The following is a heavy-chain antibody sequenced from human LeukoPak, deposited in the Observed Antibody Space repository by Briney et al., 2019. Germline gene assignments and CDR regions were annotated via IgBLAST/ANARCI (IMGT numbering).Heavy chain of an antibody. V-gene: IGHV3-11*01. D-gene: IGHD6-19*01. Sequence: GGSLRLSCAASGFTFSDYYMSWIRQAPGEGLEWVSYISSSGSTIYYADSVKGRFTISRDNAKNSLYLQMNSLRAEDTAVYYCATYLAGTSGAFDIWGRGTMVTVSS. CDR3: ATYLAGTSGAFDI. J-gene: IGHJ3*02. CDR1: GFTFSDYY. CDR2: ISSSGSTI.